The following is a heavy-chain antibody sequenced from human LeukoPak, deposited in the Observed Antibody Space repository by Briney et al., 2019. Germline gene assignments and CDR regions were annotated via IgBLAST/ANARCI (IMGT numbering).Heavy chain of an antibody. J-gene: IGHJ3*02. Sequence: SETLSLTCSVSGDSIIGYYWGWNRQPPGKGLEWIGNIYYTGNTYYNSSLKSRVTISLDTSKNQFSLKLSSVTAADTAMYYCARWEESDAFDIWGQGTVVTVSS. D-gene: IGHD1-26*01. CDR1: GDSIIGYY. CDR2: IYYTGNT. CDR3: ARWEESDAFDI. V-gene: IGHV4-59*04.